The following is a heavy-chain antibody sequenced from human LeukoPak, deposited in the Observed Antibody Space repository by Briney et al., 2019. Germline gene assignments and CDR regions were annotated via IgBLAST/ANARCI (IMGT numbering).Heavy chain of an antibody. D-gene: IGHD2-21*01. CDR2: IYHSGST. V-gene: IGHV4-59*01. Sequence: SETLCLTCTVSGGSISSYYWSWIRQPPGKGLEWIGYIYHSGSTNYNPSLKSRVTISVDTSKNQFSLKLSSVTAADTAVYYCARGVGISDYWGQGTLVSVFS. CDR1: GGSISSYY. J-gene: IGHJ4*02. CDR3: ARGVGISDY.